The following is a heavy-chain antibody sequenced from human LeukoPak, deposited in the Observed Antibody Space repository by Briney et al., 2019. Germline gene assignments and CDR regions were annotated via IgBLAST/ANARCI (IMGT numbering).Heavy chain of an antibody. CDR2: ISSSSSYI. Sequence: GGSLRLSCAASGFTFSSYSMNWVRQAPGKGLEWGSSISSSSSYIYYADSVKGRFTLSRENAKNSLYLQMNSLRAEDTAVYYCAKDTGWELLTVLDYWGQGTLVTVSS. V-gene: IGHV3-21*01. J-gene: IGHJ4*02. CDR1: GFTFSSYS. CDR3: AKDTGWELLTVLDY. D-gene: IGHD1-26*01.